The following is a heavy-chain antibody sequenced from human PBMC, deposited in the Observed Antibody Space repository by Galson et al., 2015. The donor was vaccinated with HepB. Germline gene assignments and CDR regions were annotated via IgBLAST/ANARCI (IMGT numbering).Heavy chain of an antibody. Sequence: SLRLSCAASGFTFGDYAMSWFRQAPGKGLEWVGFIRSKAYGGTTEYAASVKGRLTISRDDSKSIAYLQMNSLKTEDTAVYYCTRLGITGTTGSPEGINWGQGTLVTVSS. J-gene: IGHJ4*02. D-gene: IGHD1-7*01. CDR3: TRLGITGTTGSPEGIN. V-gene: IGHV3-49*03. CDR2: IRSKAYGGTT. CDR1: GFTFGDYA.